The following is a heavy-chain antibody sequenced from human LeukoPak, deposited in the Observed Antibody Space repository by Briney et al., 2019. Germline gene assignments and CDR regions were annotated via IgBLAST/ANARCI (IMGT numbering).Heavy chain of an antibody. D-gene: IGHD6-19*01. CDR1: GFTFSSYW. CDR3: ARDRSGWQPFDY. CDR2: IRQDGSEE. Sequence: GGSLRLSCAASGFTFSSYWMSWVRQAPGKGLEWVANIRQDGSEEYYVDSVKGRFTISRDNAKNSLYLQMNSLRAEDTAVYYCARDRSGWQPFDYWGQGTLVTVSS. V-gene: IGHV3-7*01. J-gene: IGHJ4*02.